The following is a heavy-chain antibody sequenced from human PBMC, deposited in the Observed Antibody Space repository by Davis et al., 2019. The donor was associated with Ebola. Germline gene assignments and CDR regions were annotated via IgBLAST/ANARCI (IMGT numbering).Heavy chain of an antibody. CDR1: GFIFENYG. V-gene: IGHV3-20*04. J-gene: IGHJ3*02. Sequence: GESLKISCAASGFIFENYGVNWVRQAPGKGLEWVSGINWNGGSPGYADSVQGRFTISRDNAKNSLYLQMNSLRAEDTALYYCARDRYEWDSTVVVAPVDIWGQGTTVTVSS. CDR2: INWNGGSP. CDR3: ARDRYEWDSTVVVAPVDI. D-gene: IGHD2-15*01.